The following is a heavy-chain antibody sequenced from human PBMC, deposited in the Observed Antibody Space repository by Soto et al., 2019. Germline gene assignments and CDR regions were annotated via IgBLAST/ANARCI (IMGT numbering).Heavy chain of an antibody. Sequence: QITLKESGPPLVKPTQTLTLTCTFSGFSLSTSGVGVGWIRQPPGKALEWLALVYWDDDKRYSPSLKSRLTITKDTSKNQVVLTMTNMDPVDTATYYCAHFGYSSGGSCYGGWFDPWGQGTLVTVSS. CDR1: GFSLSTSGVG. D-gene: IGHD2-15*01. CDR3: AHFGYSSGGSCYGGWFDP. J-gene: IGHJ5*02. CDR2: VYWDDDK. V-gene: IGHV2-5*02.